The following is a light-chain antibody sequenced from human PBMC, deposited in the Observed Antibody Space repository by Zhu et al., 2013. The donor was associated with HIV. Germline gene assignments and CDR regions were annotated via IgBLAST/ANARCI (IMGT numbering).Light chain of an antibody. CDR3: QHYNSWPPWT. Sequence: DIVLTQSPGTLSLSPGETATLSCRASQFVGSSTFLAWYQQKRGQAPRLLIYDASSRATGVSARFSGSGSGTDFTLTVSSLQSDDVAIYYCQHYNSWPPWTFGQGTKVEVK. V-gene: IGKV3-20*01. J-gene: IGKJ1*01. CDR1: QFVGSSTF. CDR2: DAS.